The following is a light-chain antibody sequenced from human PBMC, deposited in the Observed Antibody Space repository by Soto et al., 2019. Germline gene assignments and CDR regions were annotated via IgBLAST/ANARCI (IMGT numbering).Light chain of an antibody. J-gene: IGKJ5*01. CDR3: QVYNNGPPA. CDR2: QAS. CDR1: QSISSW. Sequence: DIQMTQSPSTLSASVGDRVTITCRASQSISSWLAWYQQKPGKAPKLLISQASSLESGVPSRFSGSGSETEFTLTISGLQIEDLATYYCQVYNNGPPAFGQGTRLEIK. V-gene: IGKV1-5*03.